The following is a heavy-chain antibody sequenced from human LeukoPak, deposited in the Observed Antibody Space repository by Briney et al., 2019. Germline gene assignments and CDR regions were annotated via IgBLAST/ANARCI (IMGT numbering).Heavy chain of an antibody. CDR2: IIPIFGTA. D-gene: IGHD5-12*01. CDR1: GGTFSSYA. CDR3: ARRGHPHYYYYYMDV. Sequence: ASVKVSCKASGGTFSSYAISWVRQAPGQGLEWMGGIIPIFGTANYAQKFQGRVTITAGESTSTAYMELSSLRSEDTAVYYCARRGHPHYYYYYMDVWGKGTTVTVSS. V-gene: IGHV1-69*13. J-gene: IGHJ6*03.